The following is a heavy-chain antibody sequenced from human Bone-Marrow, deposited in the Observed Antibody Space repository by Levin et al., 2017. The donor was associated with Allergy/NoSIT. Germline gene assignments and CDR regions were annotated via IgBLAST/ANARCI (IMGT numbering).Heavy chain of an antibody. D-gene: IGHD2-2*01. V-gene: IGHV1-2*02. CDR2: INPNSGGT. J-gene: IGHJ6*02. CDR3: ARYCSSTSCSYYGMDV. Sequence: GASVKVSCKASGYTFTGYYMHWVRQAPGQGLEWMGWINPNSGGTNYAQKFQGRVTMTRDTSISTAYMELSRLRSDDTAVYYCARYCSSTSCSYYGMDVWGQGTTVTVSS. CDR1: GYTFTGYY.